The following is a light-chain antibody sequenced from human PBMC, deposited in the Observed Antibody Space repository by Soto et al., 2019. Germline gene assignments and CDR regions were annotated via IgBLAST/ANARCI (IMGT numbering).Light chain of an antibody. V-gene: IGLV2-11*01. CDR1: SSDVGGYNY. J-gene: IGLJ1*01. CDR2: DVS. CDR3: CSYAGTTHV. Sequence: QSALTQPPSVSGSPGQSVTISCTGTSSDVGGYNYVSWYQQLPGKAPKLMIYDVSKRPSGVPDRFSGSNSGNTASLTISGLQAEDEADYYCCSYAGTTHVFGTGTKLTGL.